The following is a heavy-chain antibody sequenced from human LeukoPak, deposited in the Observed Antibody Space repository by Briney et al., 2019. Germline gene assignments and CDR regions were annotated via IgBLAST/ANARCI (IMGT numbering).Heavy chain of an antibody. D-gene: IGHD1-26*01. V-gene: IGHV4-59*01. J-gene: IGHJ3*02. CDR1: GGSISSDY. CDR2: IYNSGST. Sequence: PSETLSLTCTVSGGSISSDYWSWIRQPPGKGLEWVAYIYNSGSTSYNPSPKSRVTISMNTSKNQFSLKLSSVTAADTAVYYCARGPGGGSYSDAFDIWGQGTMVTVSS. CDR3: ARGPGGGSYSDAFDI.